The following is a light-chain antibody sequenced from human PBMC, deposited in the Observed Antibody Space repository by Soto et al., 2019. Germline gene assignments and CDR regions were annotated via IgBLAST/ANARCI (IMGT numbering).Light chain of an antibody. CDR1: QSVHSNF. CDR2: GAY. Sequence: ETVFAPSPGPPSLSPGEKAPLSFRASQSVHSNFLAWYQHQPGQAHRLLIFGAYARATGTQDRFSGSGSGTDFTLTIRRLEPEDFAVYYCQQYGSSSITFGQGTRLEIK. J-gene: IGKJ5*01. V-gene: IGKV3-20*01. CDR3: QQYGSSSIT.